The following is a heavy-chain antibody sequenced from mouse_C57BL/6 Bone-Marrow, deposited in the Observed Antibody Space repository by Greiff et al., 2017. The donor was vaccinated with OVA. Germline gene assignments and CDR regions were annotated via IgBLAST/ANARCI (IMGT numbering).Heavy chain of an antibody. CDR1: GFSLTSYG. CDR2: IWSGGST. CDR3: ASRSIYDAMDY. V-gene: IGHV2-2*01. Sequence: QVQLQQSGPGLVQPSQSLSITCTVSGFSLTSYGVHWVRQSPGKGLEWLGVIWSGGSTDYNAAFISRLSISKDNSKSQVFFKMNSLQADDTAIYYCASRSIYDAMDYWGQGTSVTVSS. J-gene: IGHJ4*01.